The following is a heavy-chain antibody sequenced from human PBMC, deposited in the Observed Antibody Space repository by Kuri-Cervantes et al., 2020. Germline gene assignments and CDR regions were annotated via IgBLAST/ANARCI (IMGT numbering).Heavy chain of an antibody. D-gene: IGHD3-22*01. CDR2: INPNSGGT. CDR3: ARDSSGFSYYDSSGYYDY. Sequence: ASVKVSCKASGYTFTGYYMHWVRQAPGQGLEWMGWINPNSGGTSYAQKFQGRVTMTRDTSISTAYMELSRLRSDDTAVYYCARDSSGFSYYDSSGYYDYWGQGTLVTVSS. V-gene: IGHV1-2*02. CDR1: GYTFTGYY. J-gene: IGHJ4*02.